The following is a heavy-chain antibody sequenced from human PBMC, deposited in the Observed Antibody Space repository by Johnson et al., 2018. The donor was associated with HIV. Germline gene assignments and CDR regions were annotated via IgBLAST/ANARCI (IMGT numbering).Heavy chain of an antibody. J-gene: IGHJ3*02. CDR3: AKEQSVVVIGIGAFDI. V-gene: IGHV3-30*04. Sequence: QVQLVESGGGVVQPGRSLRLSCVASGFTFRSYAMHWVRQAPGKGLEWVAVITYDGRNKYYTDSVKGRFIISRDNSKNMTNLQMNGLSDEDTAVYYCAKEQSVVVIGIGAFDIWGQGTMVTVSS. CDR2: ITYDGRNK. D-gene: IGHD3-22*01. CDR1: GFTFRSYA.